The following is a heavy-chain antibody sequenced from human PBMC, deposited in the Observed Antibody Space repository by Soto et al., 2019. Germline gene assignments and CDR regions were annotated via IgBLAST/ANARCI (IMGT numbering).Heavy chain of an antibody. CDR2: ISTYNGDT. V-gene: IGHV1-18*01. CDR1: GYNFPNYG. CDR3: ARDRLGNVNYYGMDV. Sequence: ASVKVSCKAFGYNFPNYGINWVRQAPGQGLEWMGSISTYNGDTNFAQKFQGRVTMTADTSTSTAYMELRSLRSDDTAVYYCARDRLGNVNYYGMDVWGQGTTVTV. D-gene: IGHD3-10*01. J-gene: IGHJ6*02.